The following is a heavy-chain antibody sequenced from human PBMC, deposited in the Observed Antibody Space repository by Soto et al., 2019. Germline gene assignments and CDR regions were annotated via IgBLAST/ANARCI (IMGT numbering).Heavy chain of an antibody. CDR1: GGSFSGYY. J-gene: IGHJ4*02. D-gene: IGHD2-15*01. CDR3: ARVDSFKLRGFDY. V-gene: IGHV4-34*01. CDR2: INHSGST. Sequence: SETLSLTCAVYGGSFSGYYWSWIRQPPGKGLEWIGEINHSGSTNYNPSLKSRVTISVDTSKNQFSLKLSSVTAADTALYYCARVDSFKLRGFDYWGQGTLVTVSS.